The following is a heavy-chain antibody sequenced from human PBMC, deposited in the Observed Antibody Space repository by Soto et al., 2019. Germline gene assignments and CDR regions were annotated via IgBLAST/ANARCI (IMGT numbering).Heavy chain of an antibody. Sequence: GGSLRLSCAASGFTFSTYAMNWVRQAPGKRLEWVSSIKRGGSDNYFVDSVKGRFTISRDSAKNSLYLQMNSLRAEDTAVYYCARRTSITALGAAQDYYYYGMDVWGQGTTVTVSS. CDR3: ARRTSITALGAAQDYYYYGMDV. J-gene: IGHJ6*02. D-gene: IGHD6-6*01. CDR1: GFTFSTYA. CDR2: IKRGGSDN. V-gene: IGHV3-7*03.